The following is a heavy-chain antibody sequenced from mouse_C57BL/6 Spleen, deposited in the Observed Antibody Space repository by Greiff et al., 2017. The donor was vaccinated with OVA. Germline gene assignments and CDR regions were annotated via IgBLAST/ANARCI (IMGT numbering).Heavy chain of an antibody. CDR3: AREVLSTVVAEDWYFDV. CDR1: GYTFTDYY. J-gene: IGHJ1*03. Sequence: VQLQQSGPELVKPGASVKISCKASGYTFTDYYMNWVKQSHGKSLEWIGDINPNNGGTSYNQKFKGKATLTVDKSSSTAYMELRSLTSEDSAVYYCAREVLSTVVAEDWYFDVWGTGTTVTVSS. CDR2: INPNNGGT. D-gene: IGHD1-1*01. V-gene: IGHV1-26*01.